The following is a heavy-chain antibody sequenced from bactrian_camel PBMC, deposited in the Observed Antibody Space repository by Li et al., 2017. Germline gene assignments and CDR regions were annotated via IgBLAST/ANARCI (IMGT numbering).Heavy chain of an antibody. Sequence: HVQLVESGGGSVQAGGSLRPSCVVSGEITESNCAGWFRQAPGKDREGVATIDIDNITTYADFVKGRFALSQDNSKHTLYLQMNDLKPEDTAMYYCAADRCYPGWSRSGDDFPYWGRGTQVTVS. CDR1: GEITESNC. CDR2: IDIDNIT. CDR3: AADRCYPGWSRSGDDFPY. J-gene: IGHJ4*01. D-gene: IGHD1*01. V-gene: IGHV3S53*01.